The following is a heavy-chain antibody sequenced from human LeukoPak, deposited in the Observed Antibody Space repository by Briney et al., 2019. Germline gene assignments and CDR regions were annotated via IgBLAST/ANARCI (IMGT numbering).Heavy chain of an antibody. Sequence: SETLPLTCTVSGGCISSYYWSWIRQPAGKGLEWIGRIYTSGSTNYNPSLKSRVTMSVDTSKNQFSLKLSSVTAADTAVYYCARSHDYEYYFDYWGQGTLVTVSS. D-gene: IGHD4-17*01. CDR3: ARSHDYEYYFDY. J-gene: IGHJ4*02. CDR2: IYTSGST. V-gene: IGHV4-4*07. CDR1: GGCISSYY.